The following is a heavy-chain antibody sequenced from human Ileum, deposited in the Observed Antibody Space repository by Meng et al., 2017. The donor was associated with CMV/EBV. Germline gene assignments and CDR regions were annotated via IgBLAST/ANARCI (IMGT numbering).Heavy chain of an antibody. Sequence: GGSLRLSCAASGFTFSSYWMSWARQAPGKGLEWVSLIYGGATTYYADSVKGRFSISRDNSKNTVSLQMNSLRAEDTAVYYCARGFYDSRGYTIYWGQGTLVTVSS. V-gene: IGHV3-53*01. D-gene: IGHD3-22*01. CDR3: ARGFYDSRGYTIY. J-gene: IGHJ4*02. CDR2: IYGGATT. CDR1: GFTFSSYW.